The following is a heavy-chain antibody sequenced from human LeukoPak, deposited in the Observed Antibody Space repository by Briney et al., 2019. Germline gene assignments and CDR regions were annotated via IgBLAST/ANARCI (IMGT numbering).Heavy chain of an antibody. V-gene: IGHV1-18*01. CDR2: VSIYTGNT. D-gene: IGHD2-2*03. CDR1: GYNFFNSG. J-gene: IGHJ5*02. CDR3: GRDEDIPTYPNWIDT. Sequence: ASVTVSCKASGYNFFNSGITWVRQAPGQGPEWIGWVSIYTGNTNYAEKLQGRVTMTTDISTDTAYMELRSLISDDTAVYYCGRDEDIPTYPNWIDTWGQGTLVTVSS.